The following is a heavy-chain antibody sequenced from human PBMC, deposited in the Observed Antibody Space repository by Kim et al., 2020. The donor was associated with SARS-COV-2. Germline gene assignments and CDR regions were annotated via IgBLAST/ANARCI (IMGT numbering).Heavy chain of an antibody. Sequence: SETLSLTCAVYGGSFSGYYWSWIRQPPGKGLEWIGEINHSGSTNYNPSLKSRVTISVDTSKNQFSLKLSSVTAEDTAVYYCASTTGAAVAGTGYYVDYWGQGTLVTVSS. V-gene: IGHV4-34*01. CDR3: ASTTGAAVAGTGYYVDY. CDR2: INHSGST. CDR1: GGSFSGYY. D-gene: IGHD6-19*01. J-gene: IGHJ4*02.